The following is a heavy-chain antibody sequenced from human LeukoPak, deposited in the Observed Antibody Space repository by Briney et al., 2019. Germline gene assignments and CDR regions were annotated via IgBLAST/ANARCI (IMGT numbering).Heavy chain of an antibody. CDR3: AKDLSWHSSSDYDFDY. Sequence: GGSLRLSCAASGFTFSSYAMSWVRQAPGKGLEWVSAISGSGGSTYYADSVKGRFTISRDNSKNTLYLQMNSLRAEDTAVYYCAKDLSWHSSSDYDFDYWGQGTLVTVSS. J-gene: IGHJ4*02. CDR1: GFTFSSYA. D-gene: IGHD5-12*01. CDR2: ISGSGGST. V-gene: IGHV3-23*01.